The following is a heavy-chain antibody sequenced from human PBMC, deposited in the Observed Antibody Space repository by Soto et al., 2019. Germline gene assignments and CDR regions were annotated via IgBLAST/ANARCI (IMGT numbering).Heavy chain of an antibody. Sequence: QVHLVQSGAEVKKPGASVKVSCKTFGYTFSSHSINWVRQAPGQGLEWMGRVSGYDGHTNYAQKFQGRVTMTADTSTNTAYMDLRSLRPDDTAVYFCTRGTPRRNWGNYFDHWGQGTLVTVSS. J-gene: IGHJ4*02. CDR1: GYTFSSHS. CDR3: TRGTPRRNWGNYFDH. CDR2: VSGYDGHT. V-gene: IGHV1-18*01. D-gene: IGHD7-27*01.